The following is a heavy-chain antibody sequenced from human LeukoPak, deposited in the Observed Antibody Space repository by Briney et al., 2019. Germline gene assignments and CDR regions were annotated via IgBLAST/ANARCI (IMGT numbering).Heavy chain of an antibody. CDR2: IIPIFGTA. CDR1: GGTFSSYA. J-gene: IGHJ4*02. V-gene: IGHV1-69*13. CDR3: ARSVVPAAPPDY. Sequence: SVKVSCKASGGTFSSYAISWVRQAPGQGLEWMGGIIPIFGTANYAQKFQGRVTITAGESTSTAYMELSSLRSEDTAVYYRARSVVPAAPPDYWGQGTLVTVSS. D-gene: IGHD2-2*01.